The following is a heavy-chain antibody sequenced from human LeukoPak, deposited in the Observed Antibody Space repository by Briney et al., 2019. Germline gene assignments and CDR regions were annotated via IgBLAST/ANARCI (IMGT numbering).Heavy chain of an antibody. CDR1: GGSISSGDYY. J-gene: IGHJ4*03. CDR2: IYYSGST. CDR3: ARVVTQGYFDY. V-gene: IGHV4-30-4*08. D-gene: IGHD4-23*01. Sequence: SETLSLTCTVSGGSISSGDYYWSWIRQPPGKGLEWIGYIYYSGSTYYNPSLKSRVTISVDTSKNQFSLKLSSVTAADTAVYYCARVVTQGYFDYWGQGPWSPSPQ.